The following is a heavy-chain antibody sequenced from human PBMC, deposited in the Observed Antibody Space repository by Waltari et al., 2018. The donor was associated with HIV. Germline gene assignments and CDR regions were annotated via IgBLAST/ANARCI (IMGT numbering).Heavy chain of an antibody. V-gene: IGHV6-1*02. J-gene: IGHJ6*01. CDR2: TFYRSQWRF. Sequence: QVRLQQSGPGLMKTSQTLSLTCDISKDSLSSNSAAWNWVRRSPSRGFEWLGKTFYRSQWRFDYAGSLKGRRSISVDIAMNQFSLHLTSLIPDDTATYYCVRDSYGFDIWGQGSPVNV. CDR3: VRDSYGFDI. CDR1: KDSLSSNSAA.